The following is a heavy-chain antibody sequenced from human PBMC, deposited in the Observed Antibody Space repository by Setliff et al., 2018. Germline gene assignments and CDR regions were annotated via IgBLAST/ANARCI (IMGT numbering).Heavy chain of an antibody. CDR1: GGTFSSYA. D-gene: IGHD1-26*01. CDR3: ARVSRTIVAARGFDY. J-gene: IGHJ4*02. V-gene: IGHV1-69*13. CDR2: IIPIFGTA. Sequence: GASVKVSCKASGGTFSSYATSWVRQAPGQGLEWMGRIIPIFGTANYAQKFQGRVTITADESTSTAYMELSSLRSEDTAVYYCARVSRTIVAARGFDYWGQGTLVTVSS.